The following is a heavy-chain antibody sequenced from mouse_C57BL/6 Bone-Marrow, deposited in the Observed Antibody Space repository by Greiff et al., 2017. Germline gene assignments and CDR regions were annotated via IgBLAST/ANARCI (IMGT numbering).Heavy chain of an antibody. Sequence: VQLKESGAELVRPGASVTLSCKASGYTFTDYEMHWVKQTPVHGLEWIGAIDPETGGTAYNQKFKGKAILTADKSSSTAYMELRSLTSEDSAVYYCTRGDYDLDYFDYWGQGTTLTVSS. CDR2: IDPETGGT. J-gene: IGHJ2*01. CDR1: GYTFTDYE. D-gene: IGHD2-4*01. CDR3: TRGDYDLDYFDY. V-gene: IGHV1-15*01.